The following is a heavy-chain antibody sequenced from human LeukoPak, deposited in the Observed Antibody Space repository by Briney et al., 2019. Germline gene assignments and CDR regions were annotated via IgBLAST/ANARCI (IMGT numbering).Heavy chain of an antibody. V-gene: IGHV3-53*01. D-gene: IGHD2/OR15-2a*01. Sequence: PGGSLRLSCAASGFTVSSNFVSWVRQAPGKGLEWVSVMYSGGSAYYADSVKGRFTISRDNSKNTLFLQMNSLRAEDTAVYYCARLSNSSWYGHWGQGTLVIVSS. CDR3: ARLSNSSWYGH. CDR1: GFTVSSNF. CDR2: MYSGGSA. J-gene: IGHJ5*02.